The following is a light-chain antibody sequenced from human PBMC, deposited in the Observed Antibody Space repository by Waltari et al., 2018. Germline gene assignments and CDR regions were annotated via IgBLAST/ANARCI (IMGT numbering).Light chain of an antibody. J-gene: IGKJ1*01. CDR2: DAA. Sequence: LVLPQCAATLSVSPGERAAHSCRASQSISRYLAWYQQKPGQAPRLLIYDAANRATCIPARFSGRGSGTDFTLSITTLEPEDFAVYYCQQRDNWPRTFGQGTRVEV. CDR3: QQRDNWPRT. CDR1: QSISRY. V-gene: IGKV3-11*01.